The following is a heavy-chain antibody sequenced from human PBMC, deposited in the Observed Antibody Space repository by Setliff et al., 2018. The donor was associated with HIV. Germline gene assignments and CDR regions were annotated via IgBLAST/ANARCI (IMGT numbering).Heavy chain of an antibody. CDR2: IYYTGST. CDR1: GGSISSGDYY. D-gene: IGHD3-10*01. J-gene: IGHJ4*02. CDR3: ARAPFYYGSGSYQPVDY. Sequence: SETLSLTCTVSGGSISSGDYYWSWIRQHPRKGLEWIGYIYYTGSTYYNPSLKSRVTISVDTSKNQFSLKLSAVTAADTAVYYCARAPFYYGSGSYQPVDYWGQGTLVTVSS. V-gene: IGHV4-31*03.